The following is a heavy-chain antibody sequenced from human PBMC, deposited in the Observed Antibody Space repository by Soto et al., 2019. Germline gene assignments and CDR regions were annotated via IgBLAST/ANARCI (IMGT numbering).Heavy chain of an antibody. D-gene: IGHD2-15*01. CDR1: GFTFNSYG. V-gene: IGHV3-30*18. CDR3: AKDLGYCSGGSCYSSPLDY. CDR2: ISYDGSNK. J-gene: IGHJ4*02. Sequence: PGGSLRLSCAASGFTFNSYGIHWVRQAPGKGLEWVAVISYDGSNKYYADSVKGRFTISRDNSKNTLYLQMNSLRAEDTAVYYCAKDLGYCSGGSCYSSPLDYWGQGTLVTVSS.